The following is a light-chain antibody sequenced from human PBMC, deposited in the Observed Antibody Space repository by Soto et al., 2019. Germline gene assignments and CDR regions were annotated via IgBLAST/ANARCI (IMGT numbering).Light chain of an antibody. CDR1: SSDVGGYNY. J-gene: IGLJ2*01. Sequence: QSALTQPPSASGSPGQSVTISCTGTSSDVGGYNYVSWYQQHAGQAPKLMISEVSKRPSGVPDRFSGSKSGNTASLTVSGLQAEDEADYYCSSYAGSNIVVFGGGTKVTVL. V-gene: IGLV2-8*01. CDR2: EVS. CDR3: SSYAGSNIVV.